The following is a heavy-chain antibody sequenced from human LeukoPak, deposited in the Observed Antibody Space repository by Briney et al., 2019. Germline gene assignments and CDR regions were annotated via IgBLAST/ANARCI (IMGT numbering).Heavy chain of an antibody. CDR2: ISAYKGNT. CDR1: GYPFASYG. CDR3: ARDHGGKVDRYFDL. V-gene: IGHV1-18*01. D-gene: IGHD4-23*01. J-gene: IGHJ2*01. Sequence: ASVKVSCKASGYPFASYGVSWVRQAPGQGLEWMGWISAYKGNTNYAQKFQGRVTMTTDTSTSTAYMELRSLRSDDTAVYYCARDHGGKVDRYFDLWGRGTLVTVSS.